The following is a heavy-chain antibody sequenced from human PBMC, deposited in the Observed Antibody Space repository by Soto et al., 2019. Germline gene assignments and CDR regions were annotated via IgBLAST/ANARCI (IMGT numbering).Heavy chain of an antibody. D-gene: IGHD3-3*01. Sequence: QVQLVQSGAEVKKPGSSVKVSCKASAGTFSSYAISWVRQAPGQGLEWMGGIIPIFGTANYAQKFQGRVTITADESTSTAYMELSSLRSEDTAVYYCARVTPPAHTIFGVVTDYYYYGMDVWGQGTTVTVSS. CDR1: AGTFSSYA. CDR2: IIPIFGTA. CDR3: ARVTPPAHTIFGVVTDYYYYGMDV. V-gene: IGHV1-69*01. J-gene: IGHJ6*02.